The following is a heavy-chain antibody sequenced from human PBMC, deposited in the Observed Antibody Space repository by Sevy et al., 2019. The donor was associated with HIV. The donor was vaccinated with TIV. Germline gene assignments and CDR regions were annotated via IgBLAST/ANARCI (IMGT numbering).Heavy chain of an antibody. V-gene: IGHV3-7*01. J-gene: IGHJ4*02. D-gene: IGHD2-21*01. CDR2: IKQDGSQK. CDR3: ARELWPGDY. Sequence: GGSLRLSCAASGFTFSDYFMCWVRQAPGKGLEWVANIKQDGSQKNYVDSVKGRFTISRDNAKNSLYLQMNRLRVDDTAVYYCARELWPGDYWGQGTLVTVSS. CDR1: GFTFSDYF.